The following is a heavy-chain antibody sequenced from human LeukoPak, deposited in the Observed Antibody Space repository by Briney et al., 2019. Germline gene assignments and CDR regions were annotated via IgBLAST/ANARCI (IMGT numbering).Heavy chain of an antibody. CDR1: GGSISHYY. D-gene: IGHD3-16*01. CDR2: MYGVGAT. Sequence: PSVTLPLTCNVCGGSISHYYRHWLRQPAGKGLEGIGCMYGVGATRYNPTLGSRVTMSVDTSKNQVSLKLTSVTAADTAVYFCVRDQSGSGGHNNDAFDIWGQGTMVVVSA. V-gene: IGHV4-4*07. CDR3: VRDQSGSGGHNNDAFDI. J-gene: IGHJ3*02.